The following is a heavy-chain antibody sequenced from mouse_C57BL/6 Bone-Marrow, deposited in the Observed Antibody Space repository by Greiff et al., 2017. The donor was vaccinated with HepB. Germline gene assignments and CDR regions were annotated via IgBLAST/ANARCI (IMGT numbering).Heavy chain of an antibody. Sequence: VQLQQSGAELVKPGASVKLSCKASGYTFTEYTIHWVKQRSGQGLEWIGWFYPGSGSIKYNEKFKDKATLTADKSSSTVYMELSRLISEDSAVYFCARHEDGYDGYLYYFDYWGQGTTLTVSS. CDR2: FYPGSGSI. CDR3: ARHEDGYDGYLYYFDY. J-gene: IGHJ2*01. V-gene: IGHV1-62-2*01. D-gene: IGHD2-3*01. CDR1: GYTFTEYT.